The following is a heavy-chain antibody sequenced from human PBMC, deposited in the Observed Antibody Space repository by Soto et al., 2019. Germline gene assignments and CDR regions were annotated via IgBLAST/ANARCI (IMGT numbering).Heavy chain of an antibody. V-gene: IGHV4-31*03. D-gene: IGHD1-26*01. J-gene: IGHJ4*02. CDR2: IYYSGST. CDR3: ARATIVGATSAFDY. Sequence: QVQLQESGPGLVKPSQTLSLTCTVSGGSISSGGDYWSWIRKHPGKGLEWIGYIYYSGSTYYNPSLKSRVTISVDTSKNQFSLKLSSVTAADTAVYYCARATIVGATSAFDYWGQGTLVTVSS. CDR1: GGSISSGGDY.